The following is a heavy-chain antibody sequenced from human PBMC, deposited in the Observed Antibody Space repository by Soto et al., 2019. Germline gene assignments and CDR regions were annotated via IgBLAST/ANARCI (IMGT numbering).Heavy chain of an antibody. Sequence: QVQLVESGGGVVQPGRSLRLSCAASGFTFSSYGMHWVRQAPGKGLEWVAVISYDGSNEYYADSVKGRFTISRDNSQNTMYLQLHSLRGEDTAVYYCAKDLAAAGTLGSSDYWGQGTLVTVSS. D-gene: IGHD6-13*01. CDR1: GFTFSSYG. V-gene: IGHV3-30*18. CDR3: AKDLAAAGTLGSSDY. J-gene: IGHJ4*02. CDR2: ISYDGSNE.